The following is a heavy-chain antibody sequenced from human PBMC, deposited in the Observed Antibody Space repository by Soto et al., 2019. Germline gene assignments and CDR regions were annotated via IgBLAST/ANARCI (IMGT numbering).Heavy chain of an antibody. V-gene: IGHV4-30-4*01. J-gene: IGHJ3*02. D-gene: IGHD3-16*02. Sequence: SETLSLTCTVSGGSISSGDYYWSWIRQPPGKGLEWIGYIYYSGSTYYNPSLKSRVTISVDTSKIQFSLKLSSVTAADTAVYYCASALRLGELSSHDAFDIWGQGTMVT. CDR3: ASALRLGELSSHDAFDI. CDR2: IYYSGST. CDR1: GGSISSGDYY.